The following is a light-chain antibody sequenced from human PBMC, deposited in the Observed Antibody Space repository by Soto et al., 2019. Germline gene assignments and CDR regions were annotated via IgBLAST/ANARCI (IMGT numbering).Light chain of an antibody. V-gene: IGKV2-28*01. J-gene: IGKJ1*01. CDR1: QSLLHSNGNNY. CDR3: MQALQVPWT. CDR2: FGS. Sequence: DIVLTQSPLSLSVTPGEPASISCRASQSLLHSNGNNYLVWYLQKPGQSPQLLIYFGSERASGVPDRFSGSGSGTDIALKISRVEAEDVGVYYCMQALQVPWTFGRGTKVEIK.